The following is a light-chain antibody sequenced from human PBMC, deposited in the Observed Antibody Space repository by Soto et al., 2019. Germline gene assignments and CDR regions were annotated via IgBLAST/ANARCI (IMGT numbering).Light chain of an antibody. J-gene: IGLJ1*01. Sequence: QSVLTQPASVSGSPGQSITISCSGTTSDVGGYNLVSWYQQRTAKDPKLLIYEGTQRPSGVSSRFSGSKSGNTASLPISGLQAEDEADYYCCSHASSSSYVFGTATKVIVL. V-gene: IGLV2-23*01. CDR1: TSDVGGYNL. CDR2: EGT. CDR3: CSHASSSSYV.